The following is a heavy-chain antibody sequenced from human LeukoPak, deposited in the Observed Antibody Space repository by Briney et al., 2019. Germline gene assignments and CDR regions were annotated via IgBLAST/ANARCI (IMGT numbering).Heavy chain of an antibody. J-gene: IGHJ4*02. V-gene: IGHV3-48*04. Sequence: PGGSLRLSCAASGFTFSSYWMSWVRQAPGKGREWVSYISSSGSTINYADSVKGRFTISRDNAKNSLYLQMNSLRAEDTAVYYCARAYSSSTFDYWGQGTLVTVSS. CDR1: GFTFSSYW. CDR3: ARAYSSSTFDY. CDR2: ISSSGSTI. D-gene: IGHD6-6*01.